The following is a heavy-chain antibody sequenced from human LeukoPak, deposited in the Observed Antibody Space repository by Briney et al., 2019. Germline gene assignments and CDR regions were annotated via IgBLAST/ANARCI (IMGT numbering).Heavy chain of an antibody. CDR2: ISYDGSNK. D-gene: IGHD2-15*01. J-gene: IGHJ4*02. V-gene: IGHV3-30*04. CDR3: ARDGGRKDDY. CDR1: GFTFSSYA. Sequence: GRSLRLSCAASGFTFSSYAVHWVRQAPGKGLEWVAVISYDGSNKYYADSVKGRFTISRDNSKNTLYLQMNSLRAEDTAVYYCARDGGRKDDYWGQGTLVTVSS.